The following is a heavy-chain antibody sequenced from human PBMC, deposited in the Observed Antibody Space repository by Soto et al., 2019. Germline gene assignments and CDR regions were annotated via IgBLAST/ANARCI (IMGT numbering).Heavy chain of an antibody. V-gene: IGHV3-72*01. CDR2: SKNKANNATT. CDR3: TRVDFYGSGATDY. D-gene: IGHD3-10*01. CDR1: GFIFSDYY. J-gene: IGHJ4*02. Sequence: EVQLVESGGGLVQPGGSLRLSCAASGFIFSDYYIDWVRQAPGKGLEWVGRSKNKANNATTEYAASVKGRFNISRDESKNSLYLQMNSLKTEDTAVYYCTRVDFYGSGATDYWGPGILVTVSS.